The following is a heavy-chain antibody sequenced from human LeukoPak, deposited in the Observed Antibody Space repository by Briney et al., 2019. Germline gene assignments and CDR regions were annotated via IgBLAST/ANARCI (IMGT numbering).Heavy chain of an antibody. CDR1: GFPFSGFG. CDR2: ISGSGGST. D-gene: IGHD6-19*01. CDR3: AKVTDSGPYSGFDY. J-gene: IGHJ4*02. Sequence: GGSLRLSCTASGFPFSGFGMHWVRQAPGKGLEWVSAISGSGGSTYYADSVKGRFTISRDNSKNTLYLQMNSLRAEDTAVYYCAKVTDSGPYSGFDYWGQGTLVTVSS. V-gene: IGHV3-23*01.